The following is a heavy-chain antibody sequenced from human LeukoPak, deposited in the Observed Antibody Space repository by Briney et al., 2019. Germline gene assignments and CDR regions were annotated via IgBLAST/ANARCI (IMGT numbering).Heavy chain of an antibody. J-gene: IGHJ6*02. CDR1: GFTFSSYA. CDR2: TSGSGGST. Sequence: GGSLRLSCAASGFTFSSYAMSWVRQAPGKGLEWVSATSGSGGSTYYADSVEGRFTISRDNSKNTLYLQMNSLRAEDAAVYYCAKDTCTNGVCYNGGHYYYYYGMDVWGQGTTVIVSS. CDR3: AKDTCTNGVCYNGGHYYYYYGMDV. V-gene: IGHV3-23*01. D-gene: IGHD2-8*01.